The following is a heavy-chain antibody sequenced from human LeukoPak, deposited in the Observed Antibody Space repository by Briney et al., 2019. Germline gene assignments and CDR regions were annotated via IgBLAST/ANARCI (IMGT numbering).Heavy chain of an antibody. CDR1: GFTVSSNY. V-gene: IGHV3-66*01. CDR3: ARDYYDFWSGYYFPPGY. J-gene: IGHJ4*02. CDR2: IYSGGST. D-gene: IGHD3-3*01. Sequence: GGSLRLSCAASGFTVSSNYMSWVRQAPGKGLEWVSVIYSGGSTYYADSVKGRFTISRDNSKNTLYLQMNSLRAEDTAVYYCARDYYDFWSGYYFPPGYWGQGTLVTVSS.